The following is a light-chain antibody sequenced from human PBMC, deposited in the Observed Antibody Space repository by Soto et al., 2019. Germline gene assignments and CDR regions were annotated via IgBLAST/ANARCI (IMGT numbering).Light chain of an antibody. CDR1: QSISNW. CDR2: KTS. Sequence: DIQMTQSPSTLSASVGDRVTITCRASQSISNWLAWYQQKPGKAPKLLIYKTSNLDSGVPSRFSGSGSGTEFSLTISSLQPDDVATYYCQQYKSFALTCGGGPRVEVK. CDR3: QQYKSFALT. J-gene: IGKJ4*01. V-gene: IGKV1-5*03.